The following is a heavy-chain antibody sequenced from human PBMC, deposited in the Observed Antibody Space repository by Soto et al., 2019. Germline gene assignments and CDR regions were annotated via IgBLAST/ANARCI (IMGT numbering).Heavy chain of an antibody. CDR3: ARDLVVYYDSGNNNWIDP. J-gene: IGHJ5*02. CDR2: ISAYNGNT. V-gene: IGHV1-18*01. D-gene: IGHD3-10*01. CDR1: GYTFTSYG. Sequence: ASVKVSCKASGYTFTSYGISWVRQAPGQGLEWMGWISAYNGNTNYAQKLQGRVTMTTDTSTSTAYMELRSLRSDDTAVYYCARDLVVYYDSGNNNWIDPSGQATLVSVSS.